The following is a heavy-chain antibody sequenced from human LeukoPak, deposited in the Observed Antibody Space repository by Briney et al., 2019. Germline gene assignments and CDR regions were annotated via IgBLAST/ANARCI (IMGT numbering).Heavy chain of an antibody. D-gene: IGHD3-22*01. CDR2: IYTSGST. J-gene: IGHJ5*02. Sequence: PSETLSRTCTVSGGSISSYYWSWIRQPAGKGLEWIGRIYTSGSTNYNPSLKSRVTMSVDTSKNQFSLKLSSVTAADTAVYYCAREGRDYYDSSGYYWFDPWGQGTLVTVSS. CDR1: GGSISSYY. CDR3: AREGRDYYDSSGYYWFDP. V-gene: IGHV4-4*07.